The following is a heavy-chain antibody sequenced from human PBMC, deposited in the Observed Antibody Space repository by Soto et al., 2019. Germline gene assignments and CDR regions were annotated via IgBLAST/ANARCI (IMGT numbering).Heavy chain of an antibody. CDR2: LYWDDDK. CDR1: GFSLNTNAVG. D-gene: IGHD6-19*01. CDR3: AHRRVRDSSGENFDS. Sequence: QITLKESGPTLVKPTQTLTLTCTFSGFSLNTNAVGVAWIRQPPGKALEWLALLYWDDDKPYSPSLKSRLTTTTDTSKNQVVLTMTNMDPEDTATYYCAHRRVRDSSGENFDSWGQGTLVTVSS. V-gene: IGHV2-5*02. J-gene: IGHJ4*02.